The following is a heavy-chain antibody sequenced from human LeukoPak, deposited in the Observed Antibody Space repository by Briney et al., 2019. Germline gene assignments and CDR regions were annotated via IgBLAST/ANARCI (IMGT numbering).Heavy chain of an antibody. J-gene: IGHJ4*02. CDR1: GFTVSNYY. CDR3: ADGFQRINSWFGLDS. D-gene: IGHD3-16*01. Sequence: GGSLRLSCAASGFTVSNYYMTWVRQAPGRGLEWVSLLYTDGSTYYADSVKGRFTISRDNSKNTVFLQMNGLRAADTAVYFCADGFQRINSWFGLDSWGQGTLVSVSS. CDR2: LYTDGST. V-gene: IGHV3-53*01.